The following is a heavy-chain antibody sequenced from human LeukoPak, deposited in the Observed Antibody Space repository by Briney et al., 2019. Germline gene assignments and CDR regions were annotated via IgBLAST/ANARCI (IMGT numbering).Heavy chain of an antibody. D-gene: IGHD6-13*01. CDR2: IIPIFGTA. J-gene: IGHJ6*03. V-gene: IGHV1-69*06. Sequence: SVKVSCKASGGTFSSYAISWVRQAPGQGLEWMGGIIPIFGTANYAQKFQGRVTITADKSTSTAYMELSSLRSEDTAVYYCARARIDITAAGEDYYYYYMDVWGKGTTVTVSS. CDR3: ARARIDITAAGEDYYYYYMDV. CDR1: GGTFSSYA.